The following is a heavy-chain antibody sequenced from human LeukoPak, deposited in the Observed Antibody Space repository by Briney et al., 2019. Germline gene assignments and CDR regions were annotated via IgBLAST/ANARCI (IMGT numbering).Heavy chain of an antibody. CDR2: IYYSGNT. V-gene: IGHV4-39*07. J-gene: IGHJ4*02. CDR1: GGSISNYY. Sequence: SETLSLTCTVSGGSISNYYWGWIRQAPGKGLEWIGSIYYSGNTYYNSSLKSRVTISVDTSKNQFSLKLRSVTAADTAVYYCARGLVDDFVGGGHRHTFDSWGQGTLIIVST. CDR3: ARGLVDDFVGGGHRHTFDS. D-gene: IGHD3-16*02.